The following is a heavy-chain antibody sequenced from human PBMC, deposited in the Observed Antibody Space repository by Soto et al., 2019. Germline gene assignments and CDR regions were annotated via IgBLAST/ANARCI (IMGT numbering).Heavy chain of an antibody. CDR2: INHSGST. CDR1: GGSFSGYY. Sequence: SETLSLTCAAYGGSFSGYYWSWIRQPPGKGLEWIGEINHSGSTNYNPSLKSRVTISVDTSKNQFSLKLSSVTAADTAVYYCARGYYYDSSGFRFDTRGQGTLVTVSS. J-gene: IGHJ5*02. V-gene: IGHV4-34*01. CDR3: ARGYYYDSSGFRFDT. D-gene: IGHD3-22*01.